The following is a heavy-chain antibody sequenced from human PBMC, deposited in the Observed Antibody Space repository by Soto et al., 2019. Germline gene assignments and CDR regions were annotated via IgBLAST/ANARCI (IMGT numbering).Heavy chain of an antibody. CDR3: ARNPLPGYDILTGYPTFFDY. V-gene: IGHV5-51*01. D-gene: IGHD3-9*01. CDR2: IYPGDSDT. Sequence: GESLKISCKGSGYSFTSYWIGWVRQMPGKGLEWMGIIYPGDSDTRYSPSFQGQVTISADKSISTAYLQWSSLKASDTAMYYCARNPLPGYDILTGYPTFFDYWGQGTLVTVSS. J-gene: IGHJ4*02. CDR1: GYSFTSYW.